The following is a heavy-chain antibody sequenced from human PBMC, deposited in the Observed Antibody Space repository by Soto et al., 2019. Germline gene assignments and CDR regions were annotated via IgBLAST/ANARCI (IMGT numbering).Heavy chain of an antibody. D-gene: IGHD4-4*01. CDR2: ISAYNGNT. CDR1: GYTFTSYG. V-gene: IGHV1-18*01. Sequence: ASVKVSCKASGYTFTSYGISWVRQAPGQGLEWMGWISAYNGNTNYAQKLQGRVTMTTDTSTSAAYMELRSLRSDDTAVYYCAADVEDYTTAEANHWGPGTLVTISS. J-gene: IGHJ4*01. CDR3: AADVEDYTTAEANH.